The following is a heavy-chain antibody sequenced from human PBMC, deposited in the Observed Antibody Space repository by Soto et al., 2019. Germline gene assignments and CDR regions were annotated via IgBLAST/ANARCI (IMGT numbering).Heavy chain of an antibody. V-gene: IGHV1-69*11. D-gene: IGHD3-16*02. CDR1: GGTFSSSG. CDR2: IVPSLDTT. Sequence: QVHLVQSGTEVKKPGSSVKVSCKASGGTFSSSGFSWVRQASGQGLEWMGMIVPSLDTTNYAQKFQARVTITADEVTSTAYMELRSLRSEDTAVYYCARWPQPRYTADPYAVDVWGQGTRVIVSS. CDR3: ARWPQPRYTADPYAVDV. J-gene: IGHJ6*02.